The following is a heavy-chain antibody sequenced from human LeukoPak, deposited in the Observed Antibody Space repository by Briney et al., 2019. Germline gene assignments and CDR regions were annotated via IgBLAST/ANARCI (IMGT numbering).Heavy chain of an antibody. V-gene: IGHV3-7*01. CDR1: GFTFSNYW. J-gene: IGHJ4*02. CDR2: IKEDGIET. CDR3: ARDPGIAAAGTVGYFDY. D-gene: IGHD6-13*01. Sequence: GGSLRLSCAASGFTFSNYWMSWVRQAPGKGLEWVANIKEDGIETHYVDSVKGRFTISRDNGKNSLYLQVSGLRAEDTAVYYCARDPGIAAAGTVGYFDYWGQGTLVTVSS.